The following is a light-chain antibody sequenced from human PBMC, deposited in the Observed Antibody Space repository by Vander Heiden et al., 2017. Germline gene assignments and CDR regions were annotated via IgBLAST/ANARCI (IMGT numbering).Light chain of an antibody. CDR3: QQYNSYSPYT. V-gene: IGKV1-5*03. Sequence: DIQMTQSPSTLSASVGDRVTITCRASQSVSSWLAWYQQKPGKAPKLLIYKASSIESGGPSRFSGSRSGTEFTLTISSIQPDDFATYYCQQYNSYSPYTFGQGTKLEIK. CDR1: QSVSSW. J-gene: IGKJ2*01. CDR2: KAS.